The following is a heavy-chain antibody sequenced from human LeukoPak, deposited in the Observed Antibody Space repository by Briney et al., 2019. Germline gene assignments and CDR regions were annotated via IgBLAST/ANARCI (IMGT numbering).Heavy chain of an antibody. D-gene: IGHD1-1*01. CDR2: INHSGST. J-gene: IGHJ4*02. CDR3: ARGGLGYAYYFDY. Sequence: ASETLSLTCAVYGGSFSGYYWSWIRQPPGKGLEWIGEINHSGSTNYNPSLKSRVTISVDTSKNQFSLKLSSVTAADTAVYYCARGGLGYAYYFDYWGQGTLVTVSS. CDR1: GGSFSGYY. V-gene: IGHV4-34*01.